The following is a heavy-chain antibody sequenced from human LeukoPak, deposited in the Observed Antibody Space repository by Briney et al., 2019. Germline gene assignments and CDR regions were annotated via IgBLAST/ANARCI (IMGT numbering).Heavy chain of an antibody. J-gene: IGHJ4*02. CDR2: ISYDGSNK. D-gene: IGHD6-13*01. CDR3: AKDAQLVLDY. Sequence: PGGSLRLSCAASGFTFSSYGMPWVRQAPGKGLEWVAVISYDGSNKYYADSVKGRFTISRDNSKNTLYLQMNSLRAEDTAVYYCAKDAQLVLDYWGQGTLVTVSS. V-gene: IGHV3-30*18. CDR1: GFTFSSYG.